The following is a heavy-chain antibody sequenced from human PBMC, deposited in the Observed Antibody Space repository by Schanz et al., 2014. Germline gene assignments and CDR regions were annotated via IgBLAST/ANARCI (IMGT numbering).Heavy chain of an antibody. CDR3: AREVGLYDRGWFDP. V-gene: IGHV1-69*08. D-gene: IGHD3-22*01. CDR1: GGTFSSDT. CDR2: IVPIAGIT. J-gene: IGHJ5*02. Sequence: QVHLVQSGAEEKKPGSSVKVSSKASGGTFSSDTFSWLRQAPGQGLEWMGRIVPIAGITNYAQRCQGRVTDNADKSPDLAYMELSGLGSEDTAGYCGAREVGLYDRGWFDPWGQGTLVTVSS.